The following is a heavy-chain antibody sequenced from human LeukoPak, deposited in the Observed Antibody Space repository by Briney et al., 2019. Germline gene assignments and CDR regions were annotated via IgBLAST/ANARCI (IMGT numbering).Heavy chain of an antibody. J-gene: IGHJ4*02. CDR1: GGSISSGGYY. CDR2: IYYSGST. D-gene: IGHD3-16*01. CDR3: AVFISIDYVWGSYRFDY. Sequence: PSQTLSLTCTVSGGSISSGGYYWSWIRQHPGKGLEWIGYIYYSGSTYYNPSLKSRVTISVDTSKNQFSLKQSSVTAADTAVYYCAVFISIDYVWGSYRFDYWGQGTLVTVSS. V-gene: IGHV4-31*03.